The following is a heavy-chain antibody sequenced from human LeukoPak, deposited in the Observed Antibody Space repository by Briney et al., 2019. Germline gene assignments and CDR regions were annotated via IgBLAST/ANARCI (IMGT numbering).Heavy chain of an antibody. Sequence: ASVKVSCKASGYSVTTYDIHWVRQVAGQGLEWMGGMRSNSGKINYAQKFQGRVTMTRNTSISTAYMELSSLRSEDTAVYYCARGRKPYGSGRYYFDYWGQGTLVTVSS. CDR2: MRSNSGKI. J-gene: IGHJ4*02. CDR3: ARGRKPYGSGRYYFDY. V-gene: IGHV1-8*01. D-gene: IGHD3-10*01. CDR1: GYSVTTYD.